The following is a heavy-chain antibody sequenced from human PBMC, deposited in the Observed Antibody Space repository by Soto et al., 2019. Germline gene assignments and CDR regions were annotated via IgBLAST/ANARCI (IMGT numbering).Heavy chain of an antibody. J-gene: IGHJ4*02. Sequence: EVQLLESGGGLVQPGGSPRLSCAASGFTFSSYTMSWVRQAPGKGLEWVSGISGSGGSTDYADSVKGRFTISRDNSKDTLYLQMNSLRAEDTAVYYCVKDRIAVAGGRLFDYWGQGTLVTVSS. D-gene: IGHD6-19*01. CDR2: ISGSGGST. CDR1: GFTFSSYT. V-gene: IGHV3-23*01. CDR3: VKDRIAVAGGRLFDY.